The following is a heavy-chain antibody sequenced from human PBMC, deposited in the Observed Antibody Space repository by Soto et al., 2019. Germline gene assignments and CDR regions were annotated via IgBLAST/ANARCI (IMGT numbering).Heavy chain of an antibody. CDR2: IKQDGSQK. CDR3: ARSNYDFWSGGSLDI. D-gene: IGHD3-3*01. CDR1: GFSFSSYL. Sequence: GGSLRLSCAASGFSFSSYLMNWVRQAPGKGLEWVANIKQDGSQKYYVGSVKGRFTISRDDAKNSLYLQMNSLRAEDTAIYYCARSNYDFWSGGSLDIWGQGTMVTVSS. V-gene: IGHV3-7*03. J-gene: IGHJ3*02.